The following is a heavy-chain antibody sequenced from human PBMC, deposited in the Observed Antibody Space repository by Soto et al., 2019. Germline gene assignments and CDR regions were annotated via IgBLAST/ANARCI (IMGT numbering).Heavy chain of an antibody. Sequence: ASVKVSWKASGYTFFTYDISWVRQAPGQGLEWMGWISTYSGDTKYAQKFQGRVTMTTDTSTTTAYLELRSLRSDDTAVYYCARHHGPTTSENWFDPWGQGTLVTVSS. CDR3: ARHHGPTTSENWFDP. V-gene: IGHV1-18*01. CDR2: ISTYSGDT. CDR1: GYTFFTYD. J-gene: IGHJ5*02. D-gene: IGHD5-12*01.